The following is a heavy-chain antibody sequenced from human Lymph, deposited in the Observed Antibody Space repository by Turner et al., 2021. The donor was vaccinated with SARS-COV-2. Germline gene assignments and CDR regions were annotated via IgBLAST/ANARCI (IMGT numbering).Heavy chain of an antibody. CDR1: GYTLTALS. CDR3: ATVLCTGSSCYYYGMDV. Sequence: QVQLVQSGAEVKKPGASGKVSCKVSGYTLTALSMHWVRQAPGKGLEWMGGFDPEDGEIIYAQKFQGRVTMTEDTSTDTAYMELSSLRSEDTAVYYCATVLCTGSSCYYYGMDVWGQGTTVTVSS. V-gene: IGHV1-24*01. J-gene: IGHJ6*02. CDR2: FDPEDGEI. D-gene: IGHD2-15*01.